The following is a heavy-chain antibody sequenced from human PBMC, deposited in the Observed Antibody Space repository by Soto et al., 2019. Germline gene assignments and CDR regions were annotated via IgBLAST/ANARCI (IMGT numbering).Heavy chain of an antibody. CDR1: GFSLSTSGVA. V-gene: IGHV2-5*02. CDR2: IYWDDDK. D-gene: IGHD1-26*01. Sequence: QITLKESGPTLVKPTQTLTLTCTFSGFSLSTSGVAMAWIRQPPGKALEWLAFIYWDDDKRYSPSLKSRVTITKDTSNNQVVLTMTTMDPVDTATYYCAHRGSGSYLGNWGQGTLVTVSS. CDR3: AHRGSGSYLGN. J-gene: IGHJ4*02.